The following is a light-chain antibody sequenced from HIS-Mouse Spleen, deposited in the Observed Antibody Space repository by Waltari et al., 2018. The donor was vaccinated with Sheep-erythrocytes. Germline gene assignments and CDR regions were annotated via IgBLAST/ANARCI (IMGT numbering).Light chain of an antibody. V-gene: IGLV2-11*01. CDR3: CSYAGSYNHV. CDR2: DVS. CDR1: SSDVGGYNY. Sequence: QSALTQPRSVSGSPGQSVTIPCTGTSSDVGGYNYVSWYQQHPGQAPKLMIYDVSKRPSGFPDRFSGSKSGNTASLTISGLQAEDEADYYCCSYAGSYNHVFATGTKVTVL. J-gene: IGLJ1*01.